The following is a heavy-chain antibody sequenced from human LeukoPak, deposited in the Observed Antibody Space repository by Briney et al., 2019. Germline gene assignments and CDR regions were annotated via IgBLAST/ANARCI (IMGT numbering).Heavy chain of an antibody. J-gene: IGHJ4*02. CDR2: INHSGST. D-gene: IGHD3-10*01. CDR3: ARLTLWFGAPD. V-gene: IGHV4-34*01. CDR1: GGSFSGYY. Sequence: SETLSLTCAVYGGSFSGYYWSWISQPPGKRLEWIGEINHSGSTNYNPSLKSRVTISVDTSKNQFSLTLSSVTAADTAVYYCARLTLWFGAPDWGQGTLVTVSS.